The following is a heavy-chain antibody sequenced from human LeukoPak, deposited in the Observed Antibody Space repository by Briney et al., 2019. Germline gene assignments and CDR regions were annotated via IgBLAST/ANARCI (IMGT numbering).Heavy chain of an antibody. D-gene: IGHD5-24*01. CDR2: IRSKVNSYAT. CDR1: GFTFSGSA. V-gene: IGHV3-73*01. CDR3: TRAGRDGYNLDY. J-gene: IGHJ4*02. Sequence: GGSLRLSCAASGFTFSGSAMHWVRQASGKGLEWVGRIRSKVNSYATAYAASVKGRFTISRDDSKNTAYLQMNSLKTEDMAVYYCTRAGRDGYNLDYWGQGTLVTVSS.